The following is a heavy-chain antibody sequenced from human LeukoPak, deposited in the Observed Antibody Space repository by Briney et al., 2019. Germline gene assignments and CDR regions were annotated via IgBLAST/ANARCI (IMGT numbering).Heavy chain of an antibody. Sequence: GSSVKVSCKASGGTFSSYVISWVRQAPGQGLEWMGWISTYNGDTNYAQKLQGRVTMTTDTSTSTAYMELRSLRSDDTAVYYCAREGLGELTLDYWGQGTLVTVSS. CDR3: AREGLGELTLDY. CDR2: ISTYNGDT. J-gene: IGHJ4*02. CDR1: GGTFSSYV. V-gene: IGHV1-18*01. D-gene: IGHD3-16*01.